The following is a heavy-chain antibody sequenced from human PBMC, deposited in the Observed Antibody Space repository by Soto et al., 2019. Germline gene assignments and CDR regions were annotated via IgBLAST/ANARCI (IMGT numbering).Heavy chain of an antibody. J-gene: IGHJ4*02. Sequence: QVQLVESGGGVVQPGRSLRLSCAASEFTFSNYAIHWVRQPPGKGLEWVAVISYEGSNKYYADSVKGRFTISRDNSKNTMDLQMNRLSPEDTAVYYFARDGDGMAGTPFDYWGQGTLVTVSS. CDR1: EFTFSNYA. D-gene: IGHD6-19*01. V-gene: IGHV3-30-3*01. CDR2: ISYEGSNK. CDR3: ARDGDGMAGTPFDY.